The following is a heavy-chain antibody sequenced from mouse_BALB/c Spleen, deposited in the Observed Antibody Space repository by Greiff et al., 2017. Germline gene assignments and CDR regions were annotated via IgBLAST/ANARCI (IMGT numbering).Heavy chain of an antibody. CDR1: GFTFTDYY. Sequence: EVKLVESGGGLVQPGGSLRLSCATSGFTFTDYYMSWVRQPPGKALEWLGFIRNKANGYTTEYSASVKGRFTISRDNSQSILYLQMNTLRAEDSATYYCARDYGYEGAMDDWGQGTSVTGSA. CDR2: IRNKANGYTT. D-gene: IGHD2-2*01. J-gene: IGHJ4*01. V-gene: IGHV7-3*02. CDR3: ARDYGYEGAMDD.